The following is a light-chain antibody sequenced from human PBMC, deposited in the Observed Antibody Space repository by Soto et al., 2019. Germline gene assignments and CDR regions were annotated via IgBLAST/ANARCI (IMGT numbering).Light chain of an antibody. Sequence: DIQMTQSPSALSASVGDRVTITCRTSQSISRYLNWYQQKPGKAPEPLIYAASSLQSGVPSRFSGSGSGTDFTLTISNLQPEDFATYFCQQTYSTLFTFGPGTKVEIK. V-gene: IGKV1-39*01. CDR2: AAS. CDR3: QQTYSTLFT. CDR1: QSISRY. J-gene: IGKJ3*01.